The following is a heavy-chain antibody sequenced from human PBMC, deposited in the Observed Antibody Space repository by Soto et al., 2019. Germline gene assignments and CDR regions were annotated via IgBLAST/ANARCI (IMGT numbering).Heavy chain of an antibody. J-gene: IGHJ6*02. CDR3: ARGGITTFGAGRHGMDV. CDR1: RFTFSSYA. V-gene: IGHV3-30-3*01. Sequence: QVQLMESGGGVVQPGRSLRLSCAASRFTFSSYAMHWVRQAPGKGLEWVAVISYDGSYKFYADSVKGQFTISRDNSKNTLYLQMNSLRAEDTAVYYCARGGITTFGAGRHGMDVWGQGTTVTVSS. D-gene: IGHD3-3*01. CDR2: ISYDGSYK.